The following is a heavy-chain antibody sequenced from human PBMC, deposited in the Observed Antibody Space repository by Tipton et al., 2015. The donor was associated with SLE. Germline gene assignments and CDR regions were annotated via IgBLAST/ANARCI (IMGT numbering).Heavy chain of an antibody. CDR2: INYSGST. D-gene: IGHD3/OR15-3a*01. J-gene: IGHJ4*02. CDR1: EYSIKRGFY. CDR3: TRDVEFSTVSIFGLVP. V-gene: IGHV4-38-2*02. Sequence: TLSLTCSVSEYSIKRGFYWGWIRQPPGKGLEWVGEINYSGSTNYNPSLKSRGTISIDTSKNQFFLNLTTLTDADTAIYYCTRDVEFSTVSIFGLVPWGQGLQVTVSS.